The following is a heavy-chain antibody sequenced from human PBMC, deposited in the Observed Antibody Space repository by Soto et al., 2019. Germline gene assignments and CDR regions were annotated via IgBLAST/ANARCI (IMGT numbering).Heavy chain of an antibody. D-gene: IGHD4-17*01. CDR3: ACLGYGDYPFDY. Sequence: QVQLVESGGGVVQPGRSLRLSCAASGFTFSSYGMHWVRQAPGKGLEWVAVISYDGSNKYYADSVKGRFTISRDNSKNTLDLQMNSLRAEDTAVYYCACLGYGDYPFDYWGQGTLVTVSS. CDR1: GFTFSSYG. V-gene: IGHV3-30*03. J-gene: IGHJ4*02. CDR2: ISYDGSNK.